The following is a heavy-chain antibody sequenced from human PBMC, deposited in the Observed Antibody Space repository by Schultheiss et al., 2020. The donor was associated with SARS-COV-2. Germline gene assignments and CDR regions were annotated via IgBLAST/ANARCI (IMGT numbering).Heavy chain of an antibody. V-gene: IGHV4-61*02. Sequence: TLSLTCTVSGGSISSGSYYWSWIRQPAGKGLEWIGRIYTSGSTNYNPSLKSRVTISVDTSKNQFSLKLSSVTAADTAVYYCAASWEDAFDIWGQGTMVTVSS. CDR2: IYTSGST. D-gene: IGHD1-26*01. J-gene: IGHJ3*02. CDR3: AASWEDAFDI. CDR1: GGSISSGSYY.